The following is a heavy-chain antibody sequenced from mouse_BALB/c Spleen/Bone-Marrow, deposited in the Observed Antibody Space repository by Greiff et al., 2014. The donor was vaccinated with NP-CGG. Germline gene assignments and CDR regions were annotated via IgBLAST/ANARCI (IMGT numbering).Heavy chain of an antibody. CDR3: ARRDDYDYDDAMDY. CDR2: ISSGGSYT. CDR1: GFTFSSYA. D-gene: IGHD2-4*01. Sequence: EVQLVESGGGLVKPGGSLKLSCAAPGFTFSSYAMSWVRQTPEKRLEWVATISSGGSYTYYPDSVKGRFTISRDNAKNTLYLQMSSLRSEDTAMYYCARRDDYDYDDAMDYWGQGTSVTVSS. J-gene: IGHJ4*01. V-gene: IGHV5-9-3*01.